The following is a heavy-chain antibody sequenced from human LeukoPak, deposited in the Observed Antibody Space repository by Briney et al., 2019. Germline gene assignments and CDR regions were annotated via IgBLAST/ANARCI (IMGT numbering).Heavy chain of an antibody. CDR1: GFTFSTFS. J-gene: IGHJ3*02. CDR2: ISGGGGTT. D-gene: IGHD3-22*01. Sequence: GGSLRLSCAASGFTFSTFSMNWVRQAPGRGLEWVSTISGGGGTTYYADSVKGRFSISRLNSKNTLYLQMNSLRAEDTAVYYCAKQDGRRYYETSGYPDAFDMWGQGTVVTVSS. V-gene: IGHV3-23*01. CDR3: AKQDGRRYYETSGYPDAFDM.